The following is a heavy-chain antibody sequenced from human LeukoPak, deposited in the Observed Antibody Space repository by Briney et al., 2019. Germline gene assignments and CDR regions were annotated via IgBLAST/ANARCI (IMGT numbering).Heavy chain of an antibody. Sequence: PSETLSLTCAVYGGSFSGYYWSWIRQPPGKGLEWIGEINHSGSTNYNPSLKSRVAISVDTSKNQFSLKLSSVTAADTAVYYCARRFPGIAAATPGGYMDVWGKGTTVTISS. D-gene: IGHD6-13*01. CDR1: GGSFSGYY. CDR3: ARRFPGIAAATPGGYMDV. CDR2: INHSGST. V-gene: IGHV4-34*01. J-gene: IGHJ6*03.